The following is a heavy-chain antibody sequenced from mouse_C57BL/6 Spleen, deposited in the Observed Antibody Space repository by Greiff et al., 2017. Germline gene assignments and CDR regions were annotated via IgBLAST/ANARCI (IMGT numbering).Heavy chain of an antibody. V-gene: IGHV1-55*01. D-gene: IGHD2-4*01. Sequence: VQLQQPGAELVKPGASVKMSCKASGYTFTSSWITWVKQRPGQGLEWIGDLYPGSGSTHYNEKFKSKATLTVDTSSSTAYMQLSSLTSEDSAVYYCARSDYGSYYAMDYWGQGTSVTVSS. CDR3: ARSDYGSYYAMDY. J-gene: IGHJ4*01. CDR2: LYPGSGST. CDR1: GYTFTSSW.